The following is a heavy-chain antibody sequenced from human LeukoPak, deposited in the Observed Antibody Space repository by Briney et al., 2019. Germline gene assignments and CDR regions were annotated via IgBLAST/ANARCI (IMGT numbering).Heavy chain of an antibody. D-gene: IGHD3-22*01. CDR1: GYTFTSYG. CDR3: ARGRDYYDSSGYWPQH. J-gene: IGHJ1*01. V-gene: IGHV1-18*01. Sequence: ASVKVSCKASGYTFTSYGISWVRQAPGQGLEWMGWISAYNGNTNYAQKLQGRVTMTTDTSTSTAYMELRSLRSDDTAVYYCARGRDYYDSSGYWPQHWGQGTLVTVSS. CDR2: ISAYNGNT.